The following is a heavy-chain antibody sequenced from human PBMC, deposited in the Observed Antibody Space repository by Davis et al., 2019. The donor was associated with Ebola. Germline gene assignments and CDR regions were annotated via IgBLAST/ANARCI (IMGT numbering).Heavy chain of an antibody. D-gene: IGHD3-22*01. CDR3: GRHSHNSGFDY. V-gene: IGHV4-39*01. CDR2: IYYSGTT. Sequence: MPGRSLPLSCTLSAGSMSISGYYWTWIRQPPGKGPQWIGSIYYSGTTYYNPSLKSRVTISVDTSKSQFSLKLNSVTGADTAVYYCGRHSHNSGFDYWGQGPLVTVSS. J-gene: IGHJ4*02. CDR1: AGSMSISGYY.